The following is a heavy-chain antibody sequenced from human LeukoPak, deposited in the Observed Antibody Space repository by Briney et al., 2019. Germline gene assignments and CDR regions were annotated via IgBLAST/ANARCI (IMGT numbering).Heavy chain of an antibody. J-gene: IGHJ4*02. V-gene: IGHV3-23*01. Sequence: RGSLRPSSAASGFTFSSNAMSWGRQAPGQGLGWGSAISGSGGSTSSAAPVKGRFTSSRANSKTTLHLHRHSLTPQATAVLYCAEGKVGATSLPQQFDYWGQGTLVTVSS. D-gene: IGHD1-26*01. CDR3: AEGKVGATSLPQQFDY. CDR1: GFTFSSNA. CDR2: ISGSGGST.